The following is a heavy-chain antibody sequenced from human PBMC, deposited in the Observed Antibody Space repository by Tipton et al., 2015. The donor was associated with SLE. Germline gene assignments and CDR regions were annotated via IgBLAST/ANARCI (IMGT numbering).Heavy chain of an antibody. D-gene: IGHD6-13*01. J-gene: IGHJ5*02. CDR2: ISVYNGNT. CDR3: ASDATYSGPAAGKYPNWFDP. CDR1: GYSLSGSY. Sequence: QLVQSGAEVKKPGASVKVSCKASGYSLSGSYIHWVRQAPGQGLEWMGWISVYNGNTNYAQKLQGRVTMTTDTSTSTAYMELRSLRSGDKAVYYCASDATYSGPAAGKYPNWFDPWGQGPLVTVSS. V-gene: IGHV1-18*04.